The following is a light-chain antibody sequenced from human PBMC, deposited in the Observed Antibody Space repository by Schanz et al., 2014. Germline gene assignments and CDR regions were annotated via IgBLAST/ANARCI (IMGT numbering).Light chain of an antibody. V-gene: IGKV3-11*01. CDR3: QQYSYWPLT. CDR1: QSVSSY. J-gene: IGKJ1*01. CDR2: DAS. Sequence: EIVLTQSPATLSLSPGERATLSCRASQSVSSYLAWYQQKPGQAPRLLIYDASNRATGIPARFSGSGSGTEFTLTISSLQSEDFAVYYCQQYSYWPLTFGQGTKVEI.